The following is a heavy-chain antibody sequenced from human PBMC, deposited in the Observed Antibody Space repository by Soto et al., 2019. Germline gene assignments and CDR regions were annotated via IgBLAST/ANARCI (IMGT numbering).Heavy chain of an antibody. CDR1: SGSVSNSNYY. Sequence: PSETLSLTCTVSSGSVSNSNYYWGWIRQSPGKGLEWIGSVYYRGRSYSKSSVKSRVTISVDTSKNQFSLNLNSVTASDTAVYFCVSQRTSVLTQAYFDYWGPGALVTSPQ. CDR3: VSQRTSVLTQAYFDY. J-gene: IGHJ4*02. D-gene: IGHD2-8*01. CDR2: VYYRGRS. V-gene: IGHV4-39*01.